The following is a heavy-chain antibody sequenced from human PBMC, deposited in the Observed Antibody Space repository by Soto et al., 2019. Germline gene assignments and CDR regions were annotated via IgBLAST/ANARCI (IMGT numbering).Heavy chain of an antibody. J-gene: IGHJ2*01. D-gene: IGHD2-15*01. CDR3: ARDGGLLTASLQYDL. V-gene: IGHV1-46*01. CDR2: INPRTGST. CDR1: GYSFTNYC. Sequence: QVQLVQSGADVKKPGTSVKVSCKAAGYSFTNYCMYWVRQAPGQGLEWMGMINPRTGSTRYAQKFMDRVTLTRDTSTTTVYIELSTLISDDTAVYYCARDGGLLTASLQYDLWGHGTLVTGSS.